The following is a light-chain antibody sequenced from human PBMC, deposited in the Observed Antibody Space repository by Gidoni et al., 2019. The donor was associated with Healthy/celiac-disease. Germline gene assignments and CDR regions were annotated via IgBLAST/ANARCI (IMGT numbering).Light chain of an antibody. CDR1: QSVSSSY. V-gene: IGKV3-20*01. CDR3: QQYGSSPPYT. J-gene: IGKJ2*01. CDR2: GAS. Sequence: EIVLTQSPGTLSLSPGERATLSCRASQSVSSSYLAWYQLKPGQAPRLLIYGASSRATGIPDMFSGSGSGTDFTLTISRLEPEDFAVYYCQQYGSSPPYTFGQGTKLEIK.